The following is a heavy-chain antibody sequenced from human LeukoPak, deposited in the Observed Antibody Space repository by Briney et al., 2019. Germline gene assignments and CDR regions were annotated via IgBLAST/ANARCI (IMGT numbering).Heavy chain of an antibody. CDR3: ARHGYYYYYMDV. V-gene: IGHV4-39*01. CDR1: GGSISSSSYY. CDR2: IYYSGST. J-gene: IGHJ6*03. Sequence: SETLSLTCTVSGGSISSSSYYWGWSRQPPGKGLEGFGSIYYSGSTYYNPSLKSRVTISVDTSKNQFSLKLSSVTAADTAVYYCARHGYYYYYMDVWGKGTTVTVSS.